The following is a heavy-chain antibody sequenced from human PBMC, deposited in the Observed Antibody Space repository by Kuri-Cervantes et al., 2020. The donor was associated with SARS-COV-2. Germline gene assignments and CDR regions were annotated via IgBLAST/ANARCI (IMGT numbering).Heavy chain of an antibody. V-gene: IGHV4-59*08. J-gene: IGHJ4*02. CDR1: GGSISSYY. D-gene: IGHD7-27*01. Sequence: SETLSLTCTVSGGSISSYYWSWIRQPPGKGLEWIGFIYYSGSTNYNPSLKSRVTISVDTSKNQFSLKLSSVTAADTAVYYCARLGQTGDSDYWGQGTLVTVSS. CDR2: IYYSGST. CDR3: ARLGQTGDSDY.